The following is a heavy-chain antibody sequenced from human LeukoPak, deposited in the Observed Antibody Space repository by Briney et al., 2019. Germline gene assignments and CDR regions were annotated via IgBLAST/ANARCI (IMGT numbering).Heavy chain of an antibody. Sequence: PGGSLRLSCAASGFTFSSYAMHWVRQAPGKGLEWVAVISYDGSNKYYADSVKGRFTISRDDSKNKLYLQMNSLRVEDTAAYYCASGYSSSWSYHFDYWGQGTLVTVSS. CDR1: GFTFSSYA. J-gene: IGHJ4*02. CDR3: ASGYSSSWSYHFDY. D-gene: IGHD6-13*01. CDR2: ISYDGSNK. V-gene: IGHV3-30-3*01.